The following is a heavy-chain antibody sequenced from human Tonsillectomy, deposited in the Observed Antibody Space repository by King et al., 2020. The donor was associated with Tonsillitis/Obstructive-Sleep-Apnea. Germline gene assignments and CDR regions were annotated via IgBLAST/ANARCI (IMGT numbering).Heavy chain of an antibody. J-gene: IGHJ4*02. D-gene: IGHD3-10*01. Sequence: VQLVESGGGLVQPGGSLRLSCAASGFTFSSYSMNWVRQAPGKGLEWVSYISSSSSTIYYADSVKGRFTISRDNAKSSLYLQMNSLRDEDTAVYYCARDSGYAVTEIYFDYWGQGTLVTVSS. V-gene: IGHV3-48*02. CDR2: ISSSSSTI. CDR1: GFTFSSYS. CDR3: ARDSGYAVTEIYFDY.